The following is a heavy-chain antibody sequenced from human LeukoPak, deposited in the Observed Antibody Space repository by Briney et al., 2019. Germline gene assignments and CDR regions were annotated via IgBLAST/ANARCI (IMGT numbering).Heavy chain of an antibody. CDR3: AKNSGYCSSTSCRFTHFDY. Sequence: GRSLRLSCAASGFTFSSYGMHWVRQAPGKGLEWVAVISYDGSNKYYADSVKGRFTISRDNSKNTLYLQMNSLRAEDTAVYYCAKNSGYCSSTSCRFTHFDYWGQGTLVTVSS. J-gene: IGHJ4*02. D-gene: IGHD2-2*01. V-gene: IGHV3-30*18. CDR2: ISYDGSNK. CDR1: GFTFSSYG.